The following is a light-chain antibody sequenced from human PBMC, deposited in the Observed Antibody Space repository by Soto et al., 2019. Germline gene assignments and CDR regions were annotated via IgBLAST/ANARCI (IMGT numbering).Light chain of an antibody. J-gene: IGKJ5*01. V-gene: IGKV3-15*01. CDR3: QQYNNWPPIT. Sequence: EVVMTQCPPPLSVCPRGRATLSCTASQSVSSHLAWYHQKPGQAPTLLIYGASTRATGIPARFSGSGSGTALTLTISSLQSEDFSVDYCQQYNNWPPITFGQGTRLEIK. CDR2: GAS. CDR1: QSVSSH.